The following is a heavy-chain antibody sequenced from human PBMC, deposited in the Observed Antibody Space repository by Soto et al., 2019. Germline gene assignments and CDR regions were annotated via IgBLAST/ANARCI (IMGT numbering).Heavy chain of an antibody. Sequence: TSETLSLTCTVSGGSISSSSYYWGWIRQPPGKGLEWIGSIYYSGSTYYNPSLKSRVTISVDTSKNQFSLKLSSVTAADTAVYYCARQSPHFNLAFPIVYYFDYWGQGTLVTVSS. D-gene: IGHD3-3*02. CDR3: ARQSPHFNLAFPIVYYFDY. CDR1: GGSISSSSYY. V-gene: IGHV4-39*01. CDR2: IYYSGST. J-gene: IGHJ4*02.